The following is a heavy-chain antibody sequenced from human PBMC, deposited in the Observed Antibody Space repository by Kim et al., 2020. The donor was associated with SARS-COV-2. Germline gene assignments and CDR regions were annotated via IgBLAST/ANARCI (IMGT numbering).Heavy chain of an antibody. J-gene: IGHJ6*02. D-gene: IGHD3-22*01. Sequence: GGSLRLSCAASGLSFDSSAMNWVRQAPGKGLEWVAVISFDGRNKSYAGSVKGRVIISRDNSKSTLHLQMNSMRVEDTAVYYCASCNYYELVSLSAYYNGVDVWGRGTTVTVSS. CDR2: ISFDGRNK. V-gene: IGHV3-30-3*01. CDR3: ASCNYYELVSLSAYYNGVDV. CDR1: GLSFDSSA.